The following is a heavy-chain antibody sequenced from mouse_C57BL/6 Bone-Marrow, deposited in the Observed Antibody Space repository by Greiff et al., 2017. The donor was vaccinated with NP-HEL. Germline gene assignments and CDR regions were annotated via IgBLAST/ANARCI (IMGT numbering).Heavy chain of an antibody. D-gene: IGHD2-4*01. CDR2: IWWGDDK. V-gene: IGHV8-8*01. Sequence: QVTLKVSGPGILQPSQTLSLTCSFSGFSLSTFGMGVGRIRQPSGKGLEWLAHIWWGDDKYYNPALKSRLTTFKDTSKNQVFLKLANVVTAATATNYCDRIFNDYDGYAMDYWGQGTSVTVSS. CDR3: DRIFNDYDGYAMDY. CDR1: GFSLSTFGMG. J-gene: IGHJ4*01.